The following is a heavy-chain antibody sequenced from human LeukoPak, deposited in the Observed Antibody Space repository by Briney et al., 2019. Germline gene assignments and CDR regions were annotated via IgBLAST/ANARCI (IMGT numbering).Heavy chain of an antibody. CDR2: ISISSSYI. J-gene: IGHJ6*02. V-gene: IGHV3-21*01. CDR1: AFTFSSYS. D-gene: IGHD3-16*01. CDR3: ERDLSFGPYYYYYYGMDV. Sequence: GGSLRLSCAAAAFTFSSYSMNWVRQAPGKGLEWVSSISISSSYIYYADSVKGRFTISRDNAKNSLYLQMNSLRAEDTAVYYCERDLSFGPYYYYYYGMDVWGQGTTVTVSS.